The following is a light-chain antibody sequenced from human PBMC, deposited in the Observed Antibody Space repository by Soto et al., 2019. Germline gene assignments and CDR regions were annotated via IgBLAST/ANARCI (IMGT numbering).Light chain of an antibody. CDR2: AAS. Sequence: DIQMTQSPSSVSASVGDRVTITCRAGQGISSWLAWYQHKPGKAPKLLVYAASSLQTGAPSRFSGSGSGTYSTLTVKSLPLEDFASYYGPQANSFPPKFTSGPRTQVDIK. CDR3: PQANSFPPKFT. CDR1: QGISSW. V-gene: IGKV1-12*01. J-gene: IGKJ3*01.